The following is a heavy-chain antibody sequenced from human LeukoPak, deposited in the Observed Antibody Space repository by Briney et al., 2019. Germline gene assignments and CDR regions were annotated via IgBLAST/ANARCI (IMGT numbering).Heavy chain of an antibody. J-gene: IGHJ4*02. V-gene: IGHV4-39*07. CDR3: ARDRSSSWYKDFDY. CDR1: GGSISSSNCY. Sequence: PSETLSLTCTVSGGSISSSNCYWGWIRQPPGKGLEWIGSIYYSGGTYYNASLKSRVTISVDTSKNHFSLDLSSVTAADTAVYYCARDRSSSWYKDFDYWGQGTLVTVSS. CDR2: IYYSGGT. D-gene: IGHD6-13*01.